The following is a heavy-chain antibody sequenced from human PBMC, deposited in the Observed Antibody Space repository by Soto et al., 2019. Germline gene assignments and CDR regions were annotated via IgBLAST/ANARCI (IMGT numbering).Heavy chain of an antibody. V-gene: IGHV4-39*01. D-gene: IGHD3-16*01. CDR3: ARHGAWAPLDD. CDR1: GGSIDSSNFY. CDR2: TYYRANT. Sequence: QLQLQESGPGLVKPSETLSLTCSVSGGSIDSSNFYWAWVRQPPGEGLEWIGSTYYRANTYYNSSLKSRVTISVDTSKNWFSLRLNSVTAADTAVYYCARHGAWAPLDDWVQGTLVTVSS. J-gene: IGHJ4*02.